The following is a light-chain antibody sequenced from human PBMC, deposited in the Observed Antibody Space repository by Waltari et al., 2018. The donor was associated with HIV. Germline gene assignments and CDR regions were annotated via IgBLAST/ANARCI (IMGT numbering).Light chain of an antibody. J-gene: IGKJ1*01. CDR2: KVS. CDR3: MQGTHWPPT. V-gene: IGKV2-30*01. Sequence: DVVMTQSPLSLPVTLGQPASITCRSSQSLLYSDGNTYLNCFQQRPGQSPRRLIYKVSNRDSGVPDRFSGSGSGTDFTLKISRVEAEDVGVYYCMQGTHWPPTFGQGTKVEMK. CDR1: QSLLYSDGNTY.